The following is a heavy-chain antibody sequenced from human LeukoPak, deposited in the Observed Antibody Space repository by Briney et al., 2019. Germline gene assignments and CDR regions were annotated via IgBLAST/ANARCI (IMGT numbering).Heavy chain of an antibody. Sequence: SETLSLTCTVSGASISGYYWSWIRQPPGQRLEWIGYITDSESTNYNPSLKSRVTISVDTSKNQFSLKLSSVTAADTAVYYCARGQRGYSYGTYDYWGQGTLVTVSS. J-gene: IGHJ4*02. CDR1: GASISGYY. D-gene: IGHD5-18*01. CDR3: ARGQRGYSYGTYDY. CDR2: ITDSEST. V-gene: IGHV4-59*01.